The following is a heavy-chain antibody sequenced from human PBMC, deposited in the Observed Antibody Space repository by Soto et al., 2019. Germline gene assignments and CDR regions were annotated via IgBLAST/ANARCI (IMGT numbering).Heavy chain of an antibody. D-gene: IGHD3-22*01. CDR2: ISAYNGNT. V-gene: IGHV1-18*04. CDR1: GYTFTSYG. J-gene: IGHJ5*02. CDR3: AWAGDSSGYYQFDP. Sequence: ASVKVSCKASGYTFTSYGISWVRQAPGQGLEWMGWISAYNGNTNYAQKLQGRVTMTTDTSTSTAYMELRSLRSDDTAVYYCAWAGDSSGYYQFDPWGQGTLVTSPQ.